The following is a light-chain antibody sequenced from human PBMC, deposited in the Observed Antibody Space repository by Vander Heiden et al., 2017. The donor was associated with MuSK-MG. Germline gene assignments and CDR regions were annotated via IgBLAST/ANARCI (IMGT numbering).Light chain of an antibody. V-gene: IGLV1-40*01. CDR1: TSNLGAGFD. Sequence: QSVLTQPPSVSGAPGQRVTISCTGSTSNLGAGFDVQWYQNLHGTAQKLLMYGNTNRPSGVTDRFSGSKSGNSASLAINGLQPEDEAEYYCQSSDTSLGAGVFGGGTKLTVL. CDR3: QSSDTSLGAGV. J-gene: IGLJ2*01. CDR2: GNT.